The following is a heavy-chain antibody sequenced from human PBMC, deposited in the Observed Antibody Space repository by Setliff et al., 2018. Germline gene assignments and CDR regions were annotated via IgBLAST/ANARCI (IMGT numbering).Heavy chain of an antibody. J-gene: IGHJ4*02. V-gene: IGHV4-39*07. CDR2: VSFFGSA. Sequence: PSETLSLTFNVSGVSFSSTTFYWAWIRQSPGKGLEWIGSVSFFGSAYYNPSLQSRGAISLDTSRNQFSLELSSVTAANTAVYYCARDPGVHSGTWCLDSWGQGTQVTVSS. CDR1: GVSFSSTTFY. D-gene: IGHD2-8*01. CDR3: ARDPGVHSGTWCLDS.